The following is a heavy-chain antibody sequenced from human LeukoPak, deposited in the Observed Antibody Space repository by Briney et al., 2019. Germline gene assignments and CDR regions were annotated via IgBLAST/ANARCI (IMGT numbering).Heavy chain of an antibody. CDR3: ARGKSRGSHIDY. Sequence: SETLSLTCTVSGYSISSGYYWGWIRQPPGKGLEWIGSFYDSGNTYYNPSLKRRVTISVETSKNQFFLKVRSVIAADRAVYFCARGKSRGSHIDYWGQETLVTVSS. V-gene: IGHV4-38-2*02. CDR1: GYSISSGYY. D-gene: IGHD1-26*01. J-gene: IGHJ4*02. CDR2: FYDSGNT.